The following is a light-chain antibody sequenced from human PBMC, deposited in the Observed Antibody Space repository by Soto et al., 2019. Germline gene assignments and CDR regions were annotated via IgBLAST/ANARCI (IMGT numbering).Light chain of an antibody. CDR3: QQYNSYSYT. J-gene: IGKJ2*01. CDR1: QSVSSC. Sequence: EIVMTQSPATLSVSPGERATLSCRASQSVSSCLAWYQQKPGQAPRLLIYDASTLESGVPARFSGSGSGTEFTLTISSLQPDDFATYYCQQYNSYSYTFGQGTRLEIK. V-gene: IGKV3-15*01. CDR2: DAS.